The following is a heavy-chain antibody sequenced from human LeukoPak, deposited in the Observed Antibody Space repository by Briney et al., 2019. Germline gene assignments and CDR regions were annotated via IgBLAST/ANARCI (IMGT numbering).Heavy chain of an antibody. CDR3: ARRGSCSGGSCYPDDLYYYYYYMDV. Sequence: GASVKVSCKASGYTFTDYYMHWVQQAPGKGLEWMGRVDPEDGETIYAEKFQGRVTITADTSTDTAYMELSSLRSEDTAVYYCARRGSCSGGSCYPDDLYYYYYYMDVWGQGTTVTVSS. CDR2: VDPEDGET. J-gene: IGHJ6*03. CDR1: GYTFTDYY. D-gene: IGHD2-15*01. V-gene: IGHV1-69-2*01.